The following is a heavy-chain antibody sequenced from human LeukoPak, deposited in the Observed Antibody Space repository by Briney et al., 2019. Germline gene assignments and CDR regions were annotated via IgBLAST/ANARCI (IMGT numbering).Heavy chain of an antibody. CDR2: IYSGGST. CDR3: AKDGGEYYDILTGYYPRLYYMDV. J-gene: IGHJ6*03. V-gene: IGHV3-23*03. Sequence: GGSLRLSCAASGFTFSSYEMNWVRQAPGKGLEWVSIIYSGGSTFYADSVKGRFTISRDNSKNTLYLQMNSLRAEDTAVYYCAKDGGEYYDILTGYYPRLYYMDVWGKGTTVTISS. D-gene: IGHD3-9*01. CDR1: GFTFSSYE.